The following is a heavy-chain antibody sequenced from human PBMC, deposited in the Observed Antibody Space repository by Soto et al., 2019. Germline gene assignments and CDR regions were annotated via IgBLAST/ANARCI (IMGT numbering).Heavy chain of an antibody. CDR2: ISAHNGNT. V-gene: IGHV1-18*01. CDR3: ARGRYGDY. D-gene: IGHD1-1*01. Sequence: QVHLVQSGAEVKKPGASVKVSGQGSGYAFTTYGITWVRQAPGQGLEWMGWISAHNGNTNYAQKHQGRVTVTRDTSTSTAYMELRSLRYDDTAVYYCARGRYGDYWGQGALVTVSS. J-gene: IGHJ4*02. CDR1: GYAFTTYG.